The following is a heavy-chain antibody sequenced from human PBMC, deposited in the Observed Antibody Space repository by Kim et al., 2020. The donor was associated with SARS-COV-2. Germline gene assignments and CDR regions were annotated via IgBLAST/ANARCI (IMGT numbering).Heavy chain of an antibody. CDR3: ARDWIQLWTNWFDP. CDR1: VGTFSSYA. V-gene: IGHV1-69*04. Sequence: SVKVSCKASVGTFSSYAISWVRQAPGQGLEWMGRIMPILGIANYAQKFQGRVTITADKSTSTAYMELSSLRSEATAVYYCARDWIQLWTNWFDPWGQGTLVTVSS. CDR2: IMPILGIA. J-gene: IGHJ5*02. D-gene: IGHD5-18*01.